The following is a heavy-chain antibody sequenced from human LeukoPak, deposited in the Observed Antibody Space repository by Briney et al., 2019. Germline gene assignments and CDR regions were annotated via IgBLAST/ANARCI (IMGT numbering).Heavy chain of an antibody. J-gene: IGHJ6*03. CDR1: GGSISSYY. CDR2: IYYSGST. CDR3: ARSLGGLRYYYYYMDV. Sequence: SEALSLTCTVSGGSISSYYWSWLRQPPGKGLEWIGYIYYSGSTNYNPSLKSGVTISVDTSKNQFSLKLSSVTAADTAVYYCARSLGGLRYYYYYMDVWGKGTTVTVSS. D-gene: IGHD3-16*01. V-gene: IGHV4-59*01.